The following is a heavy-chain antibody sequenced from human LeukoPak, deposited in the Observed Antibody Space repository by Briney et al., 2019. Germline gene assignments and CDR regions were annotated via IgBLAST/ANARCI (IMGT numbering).Heavy chain of an antibody. CDR2: ISGDGGST. Sequence: GGSLRLSCAASGFTFDDYAMHWVRQAPGKGLEWVSLISGDGGSTYYADSVKGRFTVSRGTSKTSLYLQMNSLRTEDTAFYYCAKAVYSSAWSDLDYWGQGTLVTVSS. CDR1: GFTFDDYA. V-gene: IGHV3-43*02. D-gene: IGHD6-19*01. CDR3: AKAVYSSAWSDLDY. J-gene: IGHJ4*02.